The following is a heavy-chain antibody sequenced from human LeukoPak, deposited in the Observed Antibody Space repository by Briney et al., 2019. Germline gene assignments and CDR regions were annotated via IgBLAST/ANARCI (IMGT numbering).Heavy chain of an antibody. Sequence: GGALRLSCAASGFTFSRYAMSWVRQAPGKGLEGVSAISGSGGSTYYADSVKGRFTISRDNSKNTLYLQMYSLRAEDTAVYYCAKETRSSWYDAFDIWGQGTMVTVSS. CDR2: ISGSGGST. CDR3: AKETRSSWYDAFDI. CDR1: GFTFSRYA. D-gene: IGHD6-13*01. V-gene: IGHV3-23*01. J-gene: IGHJ3*02.